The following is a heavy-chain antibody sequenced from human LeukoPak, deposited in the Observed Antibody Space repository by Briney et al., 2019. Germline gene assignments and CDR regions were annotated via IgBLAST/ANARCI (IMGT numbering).Heavy chain of an antibody. CDR3: ASDIAAAGTGKD. D-gene: IGHD6-13*01. V-gene: IGHV4-39*01. J-gene: IGHJ4*02. CDR1: GGSISSSSYY. CDR2: IYYSGST. Sequence: SETLSLTCTVSGGSISSSSYYWGWIRQPPGKGLEWIGSIYYSGSTYYNPSLKSRVTISVDTSKNQFSLNLSSVTAADTAVYYCASDIAAAGTGKDWGQGTLVTVSS.